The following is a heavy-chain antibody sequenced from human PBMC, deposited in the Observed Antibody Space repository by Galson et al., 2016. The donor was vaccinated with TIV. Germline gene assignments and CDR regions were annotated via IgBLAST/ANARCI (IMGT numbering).Heavy chain of an antibody. CDR3: AKSPAYYYASSGYYRTGDYYFDY. V-gene: IGHV3-23*01. CDR1: GFTFSTFA. D-gene: IGHD3-22*01. J-gene: IGHJ4*02. CDR2: ISGSGDST. Sequence: LRLSCAASGFTFSTFAMSWVRQAPGKGLEWVSGISGSGDSTNYADSVKGRFTTSRDNSKNTLYLLMNSLRADDTAVYYCAKSPAYYYASSGYYRTGDYYFDYWGQGTLVTVSS.